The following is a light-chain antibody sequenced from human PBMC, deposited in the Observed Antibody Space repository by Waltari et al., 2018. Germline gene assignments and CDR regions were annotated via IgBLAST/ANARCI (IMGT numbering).Light chain of an antibody. Sequence: EIVMMQSPATLSVSPGERATLSCRASERISGSLAWYQQRPGQAPSLLIYGASTRATGTPARFSGSWSGTEFTLTISSLQSEDFAVYYCQQYSKWPPLTFGGGTKVEIK. CDR2: GAS. J-gene: IGKJ4*01. CDR3: QQYSKWPPLT. CDR1: ERISGS. V-gene: IGKV3-15*01.